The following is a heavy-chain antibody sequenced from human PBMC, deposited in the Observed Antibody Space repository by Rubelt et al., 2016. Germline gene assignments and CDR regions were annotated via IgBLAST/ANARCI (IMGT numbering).Heavy chain of an antibody. CDR2: INHSGST. J-gene: IGHJ6*02. Sequence: QVQLQQWGAGLLKPSETLSLTCAVYGGSFSGYYWSWIRQPPGKGLEWIGEINHSGSTNYNPSLKSRVTISVDTSKNQFSRKLSSGTAADTAVYYCARGRMGFHYYYYGMDVWGQGTTVTVSS. CDR1: GGSFSGYY. CDR3: ARGRMGFHYYYYGMDV. V-gene: IGHV4-34*01. D-gene: IGHD1-26*01.